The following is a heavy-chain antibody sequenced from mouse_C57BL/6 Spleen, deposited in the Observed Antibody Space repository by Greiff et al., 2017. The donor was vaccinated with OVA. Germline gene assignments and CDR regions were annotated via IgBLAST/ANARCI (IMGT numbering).Heavy chain of an antibody. J-gene: IGHJ4*01. CDR2: IRSKSNNYAT. CDR3: VRQDSNYDYYAMDY. V-gene: IGHV10-1*01. D-gene: IGHD2-5*01. CDR1: GFSFNTYA. Sequence: EVKVVESGGGLVQPKGSLKLSCAASGFSFNTYAMNWVRQAPGKGLEWVARIRSKSNNYATYYADSVKDRFTISRDDSESMLYLQMNNLKTEDTAMYYCVRQDSNYDYYAMDYWGQGTSVTVSS.